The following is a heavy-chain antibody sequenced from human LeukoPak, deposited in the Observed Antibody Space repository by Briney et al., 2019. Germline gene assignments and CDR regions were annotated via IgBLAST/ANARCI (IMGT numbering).Heavy chain of an antibody. V-gene: IGHV3-30*18. CDR2: ISYDGSNK. Sequence: PGGSLRLSCAASGFTFSSYGMHWVRQAPGKGLEWVAVISYDGSNKYYADSVKGRFTISRDNSKNTLYLQMNSLRAEDTAVYYCAKDGGAIAAAGTPDYWGQGTLVTVSS. CDR1: GFTFSSYG. D-gene: IGHD6-13*01. CDR3: AKDGGAIAAAGTPDY. J-gene: IGHJ4*02.